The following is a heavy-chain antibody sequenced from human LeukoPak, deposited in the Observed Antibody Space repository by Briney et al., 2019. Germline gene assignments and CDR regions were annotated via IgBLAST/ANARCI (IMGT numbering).Heavy chain of an antibody. V-gene: IGHV3-23*01. Sequence: GGSLRLSCAASGFTFSSHVMGWVRQAPGKGLEWVSTISGSGGGTYYADSVKGRFTISRDNSKNTLYLQMNSLRAEDTAVYYCAKGEWLAYFDYWGQGTLVSVSS. CDR1: GFTFSSHV. CDR2: ISGSGGGT. D-gene: IGHD6-19*01. CDR3: AKGEWLAYFDY. J-gene: IGHJ4*02.